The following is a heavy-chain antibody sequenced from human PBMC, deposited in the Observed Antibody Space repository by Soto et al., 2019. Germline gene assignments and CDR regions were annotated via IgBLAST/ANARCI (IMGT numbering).Heavy chain of an antibody. CDR2: IYYSGST. CDR3: ARIRRFLEWPTFDY. Sequence: PSETLSLTCTVSGGSISSYYWSWIRQPPGKGLEWIGYIYYSGSTNYNPSLKSRVTISVDTSKNQFSLKLSSVTAADTAVYYCARIRRFLEWPTFDYWGQGTLVTVSS. V-gene: IGHV4-59*01. CDR1: GGSISSYY. D-gene: IGHD3-3*01. J-gene: IGHJ4*02.